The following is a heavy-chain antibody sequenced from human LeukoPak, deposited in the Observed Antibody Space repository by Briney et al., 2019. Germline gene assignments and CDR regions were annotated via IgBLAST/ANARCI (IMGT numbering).Heavy chain of an antibody. V-gene: IGHV3-48*04. J-gene: IGHJ4*02. CDR3: ARDRTAVGEYFDY. D-gene: IGHD6-13*01. CDR2: IGSGGSPI. CDR1: GFTFSNYP. Sequence: PGGSLRLSCAASGFTFSNYPMNWVRQAPGKGLEWVSYIGSGGSPIYYADSVRGRFTISRDNAKSSLYLQMNSLRAEDTTVYYCARDRTAVGEYFDYWGQGTLVTVSS.